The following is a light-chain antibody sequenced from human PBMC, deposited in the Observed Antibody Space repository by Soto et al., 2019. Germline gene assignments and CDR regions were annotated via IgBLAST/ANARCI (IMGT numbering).Light chain of an antibody. CDR3: QQYKSYWT. CDR1: QSISNW. V-gene: IGKV1-5*03. J-gene: IGKJ1*01. Sequence: DIQMTQSPSTLPASVGDRVTITCRASQSISNWLAWYQLKPGKAPKLLIHEASNLQSGVPSTFSGSGSGTDFTLTITSLQPEDFATYYCQQYKSYWTFGQGTKVDIK. CDR2: EAS.